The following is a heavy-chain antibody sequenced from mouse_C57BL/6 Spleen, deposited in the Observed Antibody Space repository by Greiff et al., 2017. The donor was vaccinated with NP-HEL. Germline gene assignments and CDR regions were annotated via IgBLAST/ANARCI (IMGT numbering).Heavy chain of an antibody. CDR1: GYAFSSSW. J-gene: IGHJ2*01. Sequence: QVQLKQSGPELVKPGASVKISCKASGYAFSSSWMNWVKQRPGKGLEWIGRIYPGDGDTNYNGKFKGKATLTADKSSSTAYMQLSSLTSEDSAVYFCAREDYGSSYAYWGQGTTLTVSS. V-gene: IGHV1-82*01. CDR2: IYPGDGDT. CDR3: AREDYGSSYAY. D-gene: IGHD1-1*01.